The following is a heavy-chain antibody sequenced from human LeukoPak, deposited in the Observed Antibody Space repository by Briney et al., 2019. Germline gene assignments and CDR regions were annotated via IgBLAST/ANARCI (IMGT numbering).Heavy chain of an antibody. CDR2: IYYSGST. CDR3: ASSSTSAPDTFDI. V-gene: IGHV4-59*01. D-gene: IGHD2-2*01. Sequence: SETLSLTCTVSGASISSYYWSWIRQPPGKGLEWIGYIYYSGSTNYNPSLKSRVTISVDTSKNQFSLKLSSVTAADTAVYYCASSSTSAPDTFDIWGQGTMVTVSS. J-gene: IGHJ3*02. CDR1: GASISSYY.